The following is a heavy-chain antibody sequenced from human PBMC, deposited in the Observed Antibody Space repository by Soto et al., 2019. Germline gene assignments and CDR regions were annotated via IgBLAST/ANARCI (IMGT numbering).Heavy chain of an antibody. D-gene: IGHD3-10*01. CDR3: ATTYYFGSGSAY. CDR1: GGSISSSSYY. CDR2: IDYSGST. V-gene: IGHV4-39*01. Sequence: QLQLQESGPGLVKPSETLSLTCTVSGGSISSSSYYWGWIRQPPGKGLEWIGSIDYSGSTYYNPSLKSRVTISADTSKDEFFLQLSSVTAADTAVYSRATTYYFGSGSAYWGQGTLVTVSS. J-gene: IGHJ4*02.